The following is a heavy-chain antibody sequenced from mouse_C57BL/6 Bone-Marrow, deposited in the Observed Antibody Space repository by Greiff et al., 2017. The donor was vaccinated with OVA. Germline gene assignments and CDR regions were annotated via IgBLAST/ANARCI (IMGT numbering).Heavy chain of an antibody. D-gene: IGHD1-1*01. CDR3: ARTRYYGSSYPDY. J-gene: IGHJ2*01. Sequence: EVQLQQSGPVLVKPGASVKMSCKASGYTFTDYYMNWVQQSHGKSLEWIGVINPYNGGTSYNQKFKGKATLTVDKSSSTAYMELNSLTSEDSAVYYCARTRYYGSSYPDYWGQGTTLTVSS. V-gene: IGHV1-19*01. CDR1: GYTFTDYY. CDR2: INPYNGGT.